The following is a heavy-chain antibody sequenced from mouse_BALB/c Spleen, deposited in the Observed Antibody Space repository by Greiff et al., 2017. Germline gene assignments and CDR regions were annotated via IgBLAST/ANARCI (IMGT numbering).Heavy chain of an antibody. CDR1: GYTFTDYE. V-gene: IGHV1-15*01. CDR3: TNYDYDDAMDY. D-gene: IGHD2-4*01. J-gene: IGHJ4*01. CDR2: IDPETGGT. Sequence: QVQLQQSGAELVRPGASVTLSCKASGYTFTDYEMHWVKQTPVHGLEWIGAIDPETGGTAYNQKFKGKATLTADKSSSTAYMELRSLTSEDSAVYYCTNYDYDDAMDYWGQGTSVTVSS.